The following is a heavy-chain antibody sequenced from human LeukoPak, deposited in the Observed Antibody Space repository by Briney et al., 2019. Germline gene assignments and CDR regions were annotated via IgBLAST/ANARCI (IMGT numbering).Heavy chain of an antibody. CDR3: ARVRLADERAWAY. CDR2: ITPKSGDT. D-gene: IGHD3-3*02. J-gene: IGHJ4*02. CDR1: GYTFSYFY. V-gene: IGHV1-2*02. Sequence: VKVSCKASGYTFSYFYIHWVRQAPGQGLEYVGWITPKSGDTYSPQRFQGRVTMTRDPSISTAYMELSSLRSDDTAVYFCARVRLADERAWAYWGQGTLVTVSS.